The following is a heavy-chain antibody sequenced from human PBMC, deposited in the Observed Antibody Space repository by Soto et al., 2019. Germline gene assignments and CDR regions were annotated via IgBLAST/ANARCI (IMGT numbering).Heavy chain of an antibody. D-gene: IGHD4-17*01. Sequence: QVQLVESGGGVVQPGRSLRLSCAASGFTFSSYVMHWVRQAPGKGLEWVAVISFDGRNKYFADSVKGRFTISRDTSTNTLSLQMNSLSAEDTAVYYCTKAPDYGAYSYFDSWGQGSLVTVSS. CDR2: ISFDGRNK. CDR3: TKAPDYGAYSYFDS. V-gene: IGHV3-30*18. J-gene: IGHJ4*02. CDR1: GFTFSSYV.